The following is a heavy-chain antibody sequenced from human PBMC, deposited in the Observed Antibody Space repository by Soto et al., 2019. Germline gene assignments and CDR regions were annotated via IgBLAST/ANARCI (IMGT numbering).Heavy chain of an antibody. CDR2: ISGSGGST. J-gene: IGHJ6*02. D-gene: IGHD6-19*01. CDR1: GFTFSSYA. V-gene: IGHV3-23*01. Sequence: HPGGSLRLSCAASGFTFSSYAMSWVRQAPGKGLEWVSAISGSGGSTYYADSVKGRFTISRDNSKNTLYLQMNSLRAEDTAVYYCAKISSGGPSYYYYGMDVWGQGTTVTVSS. CDR3: AKISSGGPSYYYYGMDV.